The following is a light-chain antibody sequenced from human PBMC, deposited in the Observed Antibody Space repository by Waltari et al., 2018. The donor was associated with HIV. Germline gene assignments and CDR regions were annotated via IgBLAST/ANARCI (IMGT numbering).Light chain of an antibody. CDR2: KAS. CDR3: QQYYSYSWDP. CDR1: QSISSW. V-gene: IGKV1-5*03. J-gene: IGKJ1*01. Sequence: DIQMTQSPSTMSASVGERVTITCRASQSISSWLAWYQQKPGKAPKVLIYKASSLESGVPSRFSGSGSGTEFTLTISSLQPDDFATYYCQQYYSYSWDPFGQGTKVEIK.